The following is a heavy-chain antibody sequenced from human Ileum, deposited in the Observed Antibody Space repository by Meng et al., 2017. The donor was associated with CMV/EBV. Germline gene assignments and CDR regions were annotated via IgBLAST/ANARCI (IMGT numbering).Heavy chain of an antibody. CDR1: GDSFNNYW. CDR2: IRPDDSDT. Sequence: GESLKISCKGSGDSFNNYWIGWVRQMPGKGLEWMGTIRPDDSDTRYSPSFQGQVTISADKSISTAYLQWSSLKASDTAMYYCARKDCSSTTCYMLGAFDIWGQGTMVTVSS. CDR3: ARKDCSSTTCYMLGAFDI. V-gene: IGHV5-51*01. J-gene: IGHJ3*02. D-gene: IGHD2-2*02.